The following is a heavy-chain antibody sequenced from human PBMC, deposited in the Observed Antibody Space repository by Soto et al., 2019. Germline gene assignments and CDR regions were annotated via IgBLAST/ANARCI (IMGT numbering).Heavy chain of an antibody. CDR2: INSDGSST. Sequence: GGSLRLSCAASGFTFSSYWMHWVRQAPGKGLVWVSRINSDGSSTSYADSVKGRFTTSRDNAKNTLYLQMNSLRAEDTAVYYCASSQPENNWFDPWGQGTLVTVSS. V-gene: IGHV3-74*01. CDR3: ASSQPENNWFDP. D-gene: IGHD2-2*01. CDR1: GFTFSSYW. J-gene: IGHJ5*02.